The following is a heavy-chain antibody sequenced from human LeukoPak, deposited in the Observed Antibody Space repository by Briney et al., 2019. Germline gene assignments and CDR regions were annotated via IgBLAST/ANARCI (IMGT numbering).Heavy chain of an antibody. CDR2: VSAYNGNT. D-gene: IGHD2-15*01. CDR1: GYTFTSYG. J-gene: IGHJ4*02. V-gene: IGHV1-18*01. CDR3: AREGVVHQSFTGFDY. Sequence: GASVKVSCKASGYTFTSYGISWVRQAPGQGLEWMGWVSAYNGNTNYAQKLQGRVTMTTDTSTSTAYMELRSLRSDDTAVYYCAREGVVHQSFTGFDYWGQGTLVTVSS.